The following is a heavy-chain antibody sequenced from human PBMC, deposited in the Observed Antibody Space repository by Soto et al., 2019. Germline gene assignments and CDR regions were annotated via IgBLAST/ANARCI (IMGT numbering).Heavy chain of an antibody. CDR2: INAGNGNT. D-gene: IGHD2-2*01. Sequence: QVQLVQSGAEVKKPGASVKVSCKASGYTFTSYAIHWVRQAPGQRLEWMGWINAGNGNTKDSQKFQGRVTITRDTSASAAYMVPSRLSTADTAVYYCARDGAPATPWGQGTLVNVSS. CDR1: GYTFTSYA. V-gene: IGHV1-3*01. J-gene: IGHJ5*02. CDR3: ARDGAPATP.